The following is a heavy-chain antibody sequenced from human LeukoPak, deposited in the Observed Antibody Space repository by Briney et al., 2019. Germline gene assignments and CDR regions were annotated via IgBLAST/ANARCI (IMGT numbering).Heavy chain of an antibody. Sequence: GGSLRLSCAASGFTFSSYGMEWGRQAPGKGVGGVAVIWYDGSNKYYADSVKGRFTISRDNSKNTLYLQMTSLRAEDTAVYYCARDRTMDYWGQGTLVTVSS. CDR2: IWYDGSNK. J-gene: IGHJ4*02. CDR3: ARDRTMDY. CDR1: GFTFSSYG. V-gene: IGHV3-33*01. D-gene: IGHD4/OR15-4a*01.